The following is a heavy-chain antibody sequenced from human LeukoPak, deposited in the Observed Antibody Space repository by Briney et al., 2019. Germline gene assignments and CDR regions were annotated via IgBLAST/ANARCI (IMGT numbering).Heavy chain of an antibody. J-gene: IGHJ4*02. CDR3: ASFGVVIRMGDY. CDR2: IYYSGST. V-gene: IGHV4-39*01. CDR1: GGSISSSSYY. D-gene: IGHD3-3*01. Sequence: SETLSLTCTVSGGSISSSSYYWGWIRQPPGKGLEWIGSIYYSGSTYYNPSLKSRVTISVDTSKDQFSLKLSSVTAADTVVYYCASFGVVIRMGDYWGQGTLVTVSS.